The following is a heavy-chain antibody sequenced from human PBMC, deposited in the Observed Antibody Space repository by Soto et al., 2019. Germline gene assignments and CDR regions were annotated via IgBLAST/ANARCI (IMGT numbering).Heavy chain of an antibody. CDR1: GFTVSSNY. D-gene: IGHD1-26*01. J-gene: IGHJ4*02. CDR2: IYSGGST. V-gene: IGHV3-53*01. CDR3: ARSGSYAYFDY. Sequence: GGSLRLSCAASGFTVSSNYRSWVRQAPGKGLEWVSVIYSGGSTYYADSVKGRFTISRDNSKNTLYLQMNSLRAEDTAVYYCARSGSYAYFDYWGQGTLVTVSS.